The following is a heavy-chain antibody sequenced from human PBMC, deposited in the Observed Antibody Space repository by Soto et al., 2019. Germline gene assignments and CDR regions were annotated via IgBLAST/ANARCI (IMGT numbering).Heavy chain of an antibody. Sequence: ASVKVSCKASGYSFITYYLHWVRQAPGQGLEWMGAIDPSGGSTNYAQKFQGRVTMTTDTSTNTVYMELSSLRSEDTAVYYCARTLNSDIVVVVAARAGMDVWGQGTKVTVSS. CDR1: GYSFITYY. CDR3: ARTLNSDIVVVVAARAGMDV. D-gene: IGHD2-15*01. J-gene: IGHJ6*02. V-gene: IGHV1-46*01. CDR2: IDPSGGST.